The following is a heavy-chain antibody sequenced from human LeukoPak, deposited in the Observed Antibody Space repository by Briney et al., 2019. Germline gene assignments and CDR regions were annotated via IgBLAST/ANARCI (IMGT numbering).Heavy chain of an antibody. V-gene: IGHV1-69*13. CDR3: ASIDVIPDAFDI. Sequence: GASVKVSCKASGGTFSSYAISWVRQAPGQGPDSMGRIIPIFGTANYAQKFQGRFTITADESTSTAYMELSSLRSEDTAVYYCASIDVIPDAFDIWGQGTMVTVSS. D-gene: IGHD2/OR15-2a*01. CDR1: GGTFSSYA. CDR2: IIPIFGTA. J-gene: IGHJ3*02.